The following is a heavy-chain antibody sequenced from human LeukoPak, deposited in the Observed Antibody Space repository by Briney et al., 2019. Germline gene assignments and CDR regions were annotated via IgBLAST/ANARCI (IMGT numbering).Heavy chain of an antibody. V-gene: IGHV3-66*01. CDR3: ARVAPYSGYELDY. D-gene: IGHD5-12*01. CDR2: IYSGGST. J-gene: IGHJ4*02. Sequence: PGGSLRLSCAASGFTVSSNYMSWVRQAPGKGLEWVSVIYSGGSTYYADSVKGRFTISRDNSKNTLYLQMNSLRAEDTAVYYCARVAPYSGYELDYWGQGTLVTVSS. CDR1: GFTVSSNY.